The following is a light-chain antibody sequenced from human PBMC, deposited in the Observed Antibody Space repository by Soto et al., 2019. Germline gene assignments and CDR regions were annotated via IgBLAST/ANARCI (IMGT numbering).Light chain of an antibody. V-gene: IGLV2-8*01. J-gene: IGLJ1*01. CDR2: EVS. CDR3: SSYAGSNNYV. Sequence: QSVLTQPASASGSTAQSVTISCTGTSSDIGGYNYVSWYQQHPGKAPKLMIYEVSKRPSGVPDRFSGSKSGNTASLTVSGLQAEDEADYYCSSYAGSNNYVFGSGTKVTVL. CDR1: SSDIGGYNY.